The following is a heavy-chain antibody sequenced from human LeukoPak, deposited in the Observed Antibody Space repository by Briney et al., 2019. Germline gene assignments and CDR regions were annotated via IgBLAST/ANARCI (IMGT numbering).Heavy chain of an antibody. Sequence: LSLTCTVSGGSISSHYWSWIRQPPGKGLEWVSHISSSGSTIYYADSVKGRFTISRDNAKNSLYLQMNSLRAEDTAVYYCARDGVRHDYSDLDYWGQGTLVTVSS. J-gene: IGHJ4*02. V-gene: IGHV3-11*01. CDR3: ARDGVRHDYSDLDY. D-gene: IGHD4-17*01. CDR1: GGSISSHY. CDR2: ISSSGSTI.